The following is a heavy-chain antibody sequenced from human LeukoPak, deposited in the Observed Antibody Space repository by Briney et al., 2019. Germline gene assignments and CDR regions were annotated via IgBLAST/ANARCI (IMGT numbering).Heavy chain of an antibody. CDR3: ARHGSSSSTSWFGP. V-gene: IGHV4-39*01. D-gene: IGHD6-6*01. CDR1: GGSISSSVYF. Sequence: SETLSLTCTVSGGSISSSVYFWGWIRQPPGRGLEWIGSIYYSGSTYYNLSLKSRVTISVDTSKNQFSLKLSSVTAADTAVYYCARHGSSSSTSWFGPWGQGTLVTVSS. CDR2: IYYSGST. J-gene: IGHJ5*02.